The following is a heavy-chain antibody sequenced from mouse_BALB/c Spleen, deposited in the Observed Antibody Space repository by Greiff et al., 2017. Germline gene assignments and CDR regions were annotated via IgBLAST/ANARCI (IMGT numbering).Heavy chain of an antibody. J-gene: IGHJ1*01. CDR3: ARSGGYDDWYFDV. V-gene: IGHV1-14*01. D-gene: IGHD2-2*01. CDR1: GYTFTSYV. CDR2: INPYNDGT. Sequence: VQLQQSGPELVKPGASVKMSCKASGYTFTSYVMHWVKQKPGQGLEWIGYINPYNDGTKYNEKFKGKATLTSNKSSSTAYMELSSLTSEDSAVYYCARSGGYDDWYFDVWGAGTTVTVSS.